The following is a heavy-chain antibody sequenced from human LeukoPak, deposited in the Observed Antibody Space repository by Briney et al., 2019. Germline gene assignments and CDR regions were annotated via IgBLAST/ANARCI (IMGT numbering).Heavy chain of an antibody. V-gene: IGHV3-64*01. Sequence: GGSLRLFCGASGFTLCTYPMEWGRQAPRTGLEYVSAISCNWGSTYYANSLKGRFHISRENSKNTLHVHMVSLRAEDMAVYYCARVGYRGYDGFDYWGQGTQVTVFS. D-gene: IGHD5-12*01. CDR2: ISCNWGST. CDR1: GFTLCTYP. J-gene: IGHJ4*02. CDR3: ARVGYRGYDGFDY.